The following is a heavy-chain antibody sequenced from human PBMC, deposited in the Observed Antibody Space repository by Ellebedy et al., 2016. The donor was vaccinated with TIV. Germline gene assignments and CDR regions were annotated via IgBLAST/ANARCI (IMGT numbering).Heavy chain of an antibody. D-gene: IGHD3-10*01. J-gene: IGHJ5*02. CDR1: GGTFSSYA. Sequence: ASVKVSCKASGGTFSSYAISWVRQAPGQGLEWMGWISAYNGNTNYAQKLQGRVTMTTDTSTSTAYMELRSLRSDDTAVYYCATAMSPLLWFGELFRNWFDPWGQGTLVTVSS. V-gene: IGHV1-18*01. CDR3: ATAMSPLLWFGELFRNWFDP. CDR2: ISAYNGNT.